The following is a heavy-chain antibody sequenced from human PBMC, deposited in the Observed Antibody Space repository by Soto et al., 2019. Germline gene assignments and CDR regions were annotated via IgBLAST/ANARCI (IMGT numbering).Heavy chain of an antibody. D-gene: IGHD1-1*01. CDR2: LNAANGDT. V-gene: IGHV1-3*01. J-gene: IGHJ5*02. Sequence: ASVKVSCKSSGYTFTNYGIHWVRQAPGQRLEWMGWLNAANGDTKYSPNFQGRVTITRDTSASTAYMELSSLRSEDTAVYYCIRRHVSSTGIDWFDPWGQGT. CDR1: GYTFTNYG. CDR3: IRRHVSSTGIDWFDP.